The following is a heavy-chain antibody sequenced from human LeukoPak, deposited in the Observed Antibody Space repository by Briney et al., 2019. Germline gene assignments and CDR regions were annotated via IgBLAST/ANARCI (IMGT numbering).Heavy chain of an antibody. CDR1: GGSVTTYY. D-gene: IGHD2-2*01. Sequence: SETLSLTCTVSGGSVTTYYWTWIRQPPGKGLEWIGYIFYNGNTKYNPALNSRVPMSVDTSKNQFSLRMSSVTAADTAVYYCARGGAHYQLPHWWFDPWGQGTLVTVSS. J-gene: IGHJ5*02. CDR3: ARGGAHYQLPHWWFDP. CDR2: IFYNGNT. V-gene: IGHV4-59*02.